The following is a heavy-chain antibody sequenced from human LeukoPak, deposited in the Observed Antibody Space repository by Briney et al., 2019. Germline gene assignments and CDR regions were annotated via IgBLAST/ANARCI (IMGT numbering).Heavy chain of an antibody. J-gene: IGHJ6*02. CDR2: INHSGST. CDR1: GGSFSGYY. V-gene: IGHV4-34*01. Sequence: SETLSLTCAVYGGSFSGYYWSWIRQPPGKGLEWMGEINHSGSTNYNPSLKSRVTISVDTSKNQFALKLSSVTAADTAVYYCARGVGGASGYYYYGMDVWGQGTTVTVSS. CDR3: ARGVGGASGYYYYGMDV. D-gene: IGHD1-26*01.